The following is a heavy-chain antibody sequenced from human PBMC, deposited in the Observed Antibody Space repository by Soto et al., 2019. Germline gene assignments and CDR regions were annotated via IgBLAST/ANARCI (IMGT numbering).Heavy chain of an antibody. J-gene: IGHJ4*02. V-gene: IGHV3-23*01. D-gene: IGHD3-10*01. CDR1: GVTFSNYA. CDR2: LSGCGGTT. Sequence: EVQLLESGGGLVQPGGSLRLSCTVSGVTFSNYAMNWVRQAPGKGLEWVSSLSGCGGTTYYADSVKGRFIISRDNSKNTLYLLMNSLRAEDTALYYCAKQRADYGSGADTFYFDSWGQGALVTVS. CDR3: AKQRADYGSGADTFYFDS.